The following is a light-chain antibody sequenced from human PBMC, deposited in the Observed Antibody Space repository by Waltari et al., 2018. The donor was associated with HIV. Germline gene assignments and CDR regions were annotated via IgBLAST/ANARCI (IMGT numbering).Light chain of an antibody. CDR2: DVS. J-gene: IGLJ1*01. V-gene: IGLV2-11*01. Sequence: QSALTQPRPVSESPGQSVTIPCPGTSSDVGGYNYVTWYQQHPGKAPRIMIYDVSKRPSGVPDRFSGYKSGNTASLSISGLQAEDEADYYCCSYAGSGYVFGTGTKVTVL. CDR1: SSDVGGYNY. CDR3: CSYAGSGYV.